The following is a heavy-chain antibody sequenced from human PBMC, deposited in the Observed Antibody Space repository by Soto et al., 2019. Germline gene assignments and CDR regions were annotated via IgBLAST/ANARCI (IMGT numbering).Heavy chain of an antibody. J-gene: IGHJ4*02. CDR3: ARAWDGYRSGWYVGYFDY. CDR1: GYTFTSYG. V-gene: IGHV1-18*04. CDR2: IRVYNGYT. Sequence: QVQLVQSGAEVKKPGASVKVSCKASGYTFTSYGISWVRQAPGQGLEWMGWIRVYNGYTNYAQKCQGRVTMTTDTCASTAYMELRSLISDDAAVYYCARAWDGYRSGWYVGYFDYWGQGTLVTVSS. D-gene: IGHD6-19*01.